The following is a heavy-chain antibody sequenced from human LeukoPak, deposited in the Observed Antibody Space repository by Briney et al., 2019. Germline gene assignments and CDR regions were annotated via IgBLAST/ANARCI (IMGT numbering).Heavy chain of an antibody. J-gene: IGHJ5*02. CDR2: VYNTGST. Sequence: SETLSLTCTVSDDSISRFYWSWIRQPPGKRLEWIGFVYNTGSTDYNPSLKSRVTISLDTSRKQFSLKMSSVTAADTAMYYCARNYYDSSGYHHNWFDLWGQGILVTVSS. V-gene: IGHV4-59*01. D-gene: IGHD3-22*01. CDR3: ARNYYDSSGYHHNWFDL. CDR1: DDSISRFY.